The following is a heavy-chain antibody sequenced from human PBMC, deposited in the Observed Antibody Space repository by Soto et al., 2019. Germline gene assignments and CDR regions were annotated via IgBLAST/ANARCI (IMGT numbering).Heavy chain of an antibody. CDR1: GGTFSSYA. CDR3: ARVPYTVTTEDY. J-gene: IGHJ4*02. D-gene: IGHD4-17*01. Sequence: GASVKVSCKASGGTFSSYAISWVRQAPGQGLEWMGWISAYNGNTNYAQKLQGRVTMTTDTSTSTAYMELRSLRSDDTAVYYCARVPYTVTTEDYWGQGTLVTVSS. V-gene: IGHV1-18*01. CDR2: ISAYNGNT.